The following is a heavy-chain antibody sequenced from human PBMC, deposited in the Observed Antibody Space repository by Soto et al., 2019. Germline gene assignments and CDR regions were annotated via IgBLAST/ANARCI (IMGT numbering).Heavy chain of an antibody. D-gene: IGHD3-10*01. CDR1: GFTFSSYS. Sequence: GGSLRLSCAASGFTFSSYSMNWVRQAPGKGLEWVSYISSSSSTIYYADSVKGRFTISRDNAKNSLYLQMNSLRDEDTAVYYCARDNGLLWFGELLTHAHYYYGMAVSGQGTTVPVSS. J-gene: IGHJ6*02. CDR2: ISSSSSTI. CDR3: ARDNGLLWFGELLTHAHYYYGMAV. V-gene: IGHV3-48*02.